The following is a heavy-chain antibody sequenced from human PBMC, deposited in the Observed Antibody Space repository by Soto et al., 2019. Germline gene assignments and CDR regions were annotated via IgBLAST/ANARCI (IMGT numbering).Heavy chain of an antibody. CDR3: ARDRGRDAFDT. J-gene: IGHJ3*02. Sequence: GGSLRLSCAASGFNFSNYEMLWVRQAPGKGLEWVSYMSSSGTTRDSADSVKGRFSISRDNAKNSLYLQMNSLRAEDTALYYCARDRGRDAFDTWGQGTMVTVSS. V-gene: IGHV3-48*03. CDR1: GFNFSNYE. CDR2: MSSSGTTR. D-gene: IGHD2-15*01.